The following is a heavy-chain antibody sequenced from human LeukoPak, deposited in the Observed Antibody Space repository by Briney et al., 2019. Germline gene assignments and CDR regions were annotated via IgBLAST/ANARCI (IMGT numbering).Heavy chain of an antibody. J-gene: IGHJ4*02. CDR2: INPSGGST. Sequence: ASVKVSCKASGYTFTSYYMHWVRQAPGQGLEWMGIINPSGGSTSYAQKFQGRVTKTRDTSTSTVYMELSSLRSEDTAVYYCASYDSSGYYLDYWGQGTLVTVSS. V-gene: IGHV1-46*01. D-gene: IGHD3-22*01. CDR3: ASYDSSGYYLDY. CDR1: GYTFTSYY.